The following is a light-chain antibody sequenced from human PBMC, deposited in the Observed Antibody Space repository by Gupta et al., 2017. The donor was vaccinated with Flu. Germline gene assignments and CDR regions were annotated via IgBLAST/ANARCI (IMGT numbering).Light chain of an antibody. J-gene: IGKJ2*03. Sequence: DVVVTQSPLSLPVTPGEPASISCRSSQSLLHSNGYNYLDWYLKKPGQSPQLLIYLGSNRASGVPDRFSGSGSDTDFTLKITRVEADDVGVYYYMQSLQTPYSFGQGTKLEIK. CDR2: LGS. V-gene: IGKV2-28*01. CDR3: MQSLQTPYS. CDR1: QSLLHSNGYNY.